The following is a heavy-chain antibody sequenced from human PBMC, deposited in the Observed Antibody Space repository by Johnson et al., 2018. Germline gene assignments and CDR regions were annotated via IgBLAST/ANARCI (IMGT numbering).Heavy chain of an antibody. Sequence: QVQLVESGGGVVQPGRSLRLSCAASGFTFSSHGIHWVRQAPGTGLEWVAVVSYEGNNKPYGAAVKGRFTISRDNAKNTVYLEMNSLVTEATATYYCGKTPHRLVLMTYARMDAWGLGTAVIVSS. D-gene: IGHD2-8*01. CDR3: GKTPHRLVLMTYARMDA. CDR1: GFTFSSHG. J-gene: IGHJ6*02. CDR2: VSYEGNNK. V-gene: IGHV3-30*18.